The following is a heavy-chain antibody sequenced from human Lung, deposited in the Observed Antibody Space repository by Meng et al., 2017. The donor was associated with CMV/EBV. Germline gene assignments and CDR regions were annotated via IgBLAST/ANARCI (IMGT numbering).Heavy chain of an antibody. V-gene: IGHV1-18*01. Sequence: ASVKVSCKASGYTFSDYGIGWVRQAPGQGLEWMGWINSYSGHTNYAQKLQGRVTMTTDTSTSSAYMKLRSLRSDDTAVYYCARVYCSGGSCYSPFDYWGQGTXVTVSS. CDR2: INSYSGHT. D-gene: IGHD2-15*01. CDR1: GYTFSDYG. CDR3: ARVYCSGGSCYSPFDY. J-gene: IGHJ4*02.